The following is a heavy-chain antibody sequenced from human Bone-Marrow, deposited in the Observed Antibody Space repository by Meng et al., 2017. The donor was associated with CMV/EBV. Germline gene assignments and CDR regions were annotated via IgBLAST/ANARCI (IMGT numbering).Heavy chain of an antibody. Sequence: SETLSLTCTVSGGSISSYYWSWIRQPPGKGLEWIGYIYYSGSTNYNPSLKSRVTISVDTSKNQFSLKLSSVTAADTAVYYCARVGRAAQYYFDYWGQGTLVTVS. V-gene: IGHV4-59*01. J-gene: IGHJ4*02. CDR3: ARVGRAAQYYFDY. CDR1: GGSISSYY. CDR2: IYYSGST. D-gene: IGHD6-6*01.